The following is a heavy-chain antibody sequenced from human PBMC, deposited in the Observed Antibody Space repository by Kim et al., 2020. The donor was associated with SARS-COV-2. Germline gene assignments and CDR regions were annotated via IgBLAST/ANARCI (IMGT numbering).Heavy chain of an antibody. Sequence: ASVKVSCKTSGHTFTRDSIHWVRQAPGQGLEWMGGIDCGNGNTIYSQKFQGRGTFTTDTSASTAYMELSSLRSEDSTVYYCLGGYYFDYWGQGTLVTVSS. CDR3: LGGYYFDY. D-gene: IGHD2-15*01. J-gene: IGHJ4*02. V-gene: IGHV1-3*01. CDR1: GHTFTRDS. CDR2: IDCGNGNT.